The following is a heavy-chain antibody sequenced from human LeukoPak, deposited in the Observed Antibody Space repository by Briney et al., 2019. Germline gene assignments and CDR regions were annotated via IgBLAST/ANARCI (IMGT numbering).Heavy chain of an antibody. J-gene: IGHJ4*02. CDR2: IYSTATT. CDR3: ARGAYRHFDY. V-gene: IGHV4-59*08. Sequence: SETLSLTCTVSSASISSYYWNWIRQPPGKGLEWIGYIYSTATTNYNPSLKSRGTMSLDTSKNQFSLRLSSVTAEDTAVYYCARGAYRHFDYWGQGILVTVSS. D-gene: IGHD3-16*02. CDR1: SASISSYY.